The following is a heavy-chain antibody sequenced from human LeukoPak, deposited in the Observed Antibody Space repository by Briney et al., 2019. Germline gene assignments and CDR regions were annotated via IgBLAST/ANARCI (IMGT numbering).Heavy chain of an antibody. CDR2: ISSSGSTI. CDR1: GFTFSSYE. V-gene: IGHV3-48*03. J-gene: IGHJ5*02. D-gene: IGHD2-15*01. Sequence: GGSLRLSCSASGFTFSSYEMNWVRQAPGEGLEWGSYISSSGSTIYYTDSVKGRFTISRDNAKNSLYLQMNSLRAEDTAVYYCASQPVVVVAATDWFDPWGQGTLVTVSS. CDR3: ASQPVVVVAATDWFDP.